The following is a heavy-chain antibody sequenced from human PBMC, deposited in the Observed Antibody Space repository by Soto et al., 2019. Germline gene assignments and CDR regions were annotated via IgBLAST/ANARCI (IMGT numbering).Heavy chain of an antibody. CDR3: TTYDILTGYYIPHPFDY. CDR1: GFTFSNAW. J-gene: IGHJ4*02. V-gene: IGHV3-15*01. Sequence: PGGSLRLSXAASGFTFSNAWMSWVRQAPGKGLEWVGRIKSKTDGGTTDYAAPVKGRFTISRDDSKNTLYLQMNSLKTEDTAVYYCTTYDILTGYYIPHPFDYWGQGTLVTVS. CDR2: IKSKTDGGTT. D-gene: IGHD3-9*01.